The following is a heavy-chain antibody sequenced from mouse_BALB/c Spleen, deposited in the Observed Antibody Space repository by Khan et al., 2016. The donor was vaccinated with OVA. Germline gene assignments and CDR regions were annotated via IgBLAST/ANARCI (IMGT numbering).Heavy chain of an antibody. CDR3: ASELGRYYALDY. V-gene: IGHV3-2*02. CDR1: GYSITSDYA. Sequence: EVQLQESGPGLVKPSQSLSLTCTVTGYSITSDYAWNWIRQFPGNKLEWMGYISYSGNTSYNQSLKSQITITRDTAKNQFFLQLNSVTTEDTATYYCASELGRYYALDYWGPGTSVTVSS. J-gene: IGHJ4*01. D-gene: IGHD4-1*01. CDR2: ISYSGNT.